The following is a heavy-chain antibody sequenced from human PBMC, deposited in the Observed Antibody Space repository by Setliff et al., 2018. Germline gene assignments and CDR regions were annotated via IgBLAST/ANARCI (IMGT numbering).Heavy chain of an antibody. D-gene: IGHD6-6*01. CDR1: GGSISSGSYY. V-gene: IGHV4-61*02. CDR3: ARGYAARVGFGNWFDP. CDR2: IYSSGST. J-gene: IGHJ5*02. Sequence: SETLSLTCTVSGGSISSGSYYWSWIRQPAGKGLEWIGRIYSSGSTDYNRFLKSRLTISVDTSKNQFSLKLSSVTAADTAVFYCARGYAARVGFGNWFDPWGQGTLVTVSS.